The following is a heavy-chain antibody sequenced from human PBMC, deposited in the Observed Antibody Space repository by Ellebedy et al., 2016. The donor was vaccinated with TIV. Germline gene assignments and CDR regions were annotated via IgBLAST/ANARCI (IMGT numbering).Heavy chain of an antibody. CDR1: GGSISSYY. CDR2: IYYSGST. Sequence: MPSETLSLTCTVSGGSISSYYWSWIRQPPGKGLEWIGYIYYSGSTNYNPSLKSRVTISVDTSKNQFSLKLSSVTAADTAVYYCARATSSRYGFDYWGQGTLVTVSS. CDR3: ARATSSRYGFDY. D-gene: IGHD3-10*01. J-gene: IGHJ4*02. V-gene: IGHV4-59*12.